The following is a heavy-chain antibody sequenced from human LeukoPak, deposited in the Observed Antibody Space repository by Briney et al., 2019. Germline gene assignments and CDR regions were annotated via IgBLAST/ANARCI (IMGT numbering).Heavy chain of an antibody. J-gene: IGHJ5*02. V-gene: IGHV4-59*08. CDR2: IHYSGGT. CDR3: SSWDINSAVKGWFDP. Sequence: SETLSLTCTVSGGSIRSYYWSWIRQPPGKGLEWIGYIHYSGGTNYNPSLKSRVTMSIVTSKNQCSLELSSVTAADTAVYYCSSWDINSAVKGWFDPWGQGTLVTVSS. D-gene: IGHD2-15*01. CDR1: GGSIRSYY.